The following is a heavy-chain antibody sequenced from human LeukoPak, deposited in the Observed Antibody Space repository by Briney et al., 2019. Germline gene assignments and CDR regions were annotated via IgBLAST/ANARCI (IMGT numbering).Heavy chain of an antibody. D-gene: IGHD3-3*01. V-gene: IGHV4-61*01. CDR1: GGSVSSGSYY. Sequence: PSETLSLTCTVSGGSVSSGSYYWSWIRQPPGKGLEWIGYIYYSGSTNYNPSLKSRVTISVDTSKNQFSLKLSSVTAADTAVYYCAREGNRYYDFWSGYYLGGWFDPWGQGTLVTVSS. CDR2: IYYSGST. J-gene: IGHJ5*02. CDR3: AREGNRYYDFWSGYYLGGWFDP.